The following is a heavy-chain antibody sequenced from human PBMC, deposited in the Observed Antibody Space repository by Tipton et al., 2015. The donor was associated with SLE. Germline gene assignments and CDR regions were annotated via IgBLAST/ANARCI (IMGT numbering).Heavy chain of an antibody. CDR3: ATFYGSGSSHFDY. J-gene: IGHJ4*02. V-gene: IGHV4-34*01. CDR1: GGSFSGYY. D-gene: IGHD3-10*01. CDR2: INHSGST. Sequence: CAVYGGSFSGYYWSWIRQPPGKGLEWIGEINHSGSTNYNPSLKSRVTISVDTSKNQFSLKLSSVTAADTAVYYCATFYGSGSSHFDYWGQGTLVTVSS.